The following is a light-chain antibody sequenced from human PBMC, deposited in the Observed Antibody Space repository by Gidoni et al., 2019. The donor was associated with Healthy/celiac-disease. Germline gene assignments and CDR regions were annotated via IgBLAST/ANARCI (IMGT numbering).Light chain of an antibody. J-gene: IGKJ1*01. CDR1: QSVSSN. V-gene: IGKV3-15*01. CDR3: QQYNNWPRT. Sequence: EIVMPQSPATLSVSPGERATLSCRASQSVSSNLAWYKQKPGQAPRRLIYGASTRATGIPARVRGSGSGTEFTLTISSLQSEDFAVYYCQQYNNWPRTFGQGTKVEIK. CDR2: GAS.